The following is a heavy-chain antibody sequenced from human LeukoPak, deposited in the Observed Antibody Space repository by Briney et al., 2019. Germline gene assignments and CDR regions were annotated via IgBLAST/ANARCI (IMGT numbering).Heavy chain of an antibody. CDR3: AKGGILLEDWFDP. D-gene: IGHD2-15*01. V-gene: IGHV3-9*01. CDR1: GFTFDDYA. Sequence: GGSLRLSCAASGFTFDDYAMHWVRQAPGKGLEWVSGISWNSGSIGYADSVKGRFTISRDNAKNSLYLQMNSLRAEDTALYYCAKGGILLEDWFDPWGQGTLVTVSS. J-gene: IGHJ5*02. CDR2: ISWNSGSI.